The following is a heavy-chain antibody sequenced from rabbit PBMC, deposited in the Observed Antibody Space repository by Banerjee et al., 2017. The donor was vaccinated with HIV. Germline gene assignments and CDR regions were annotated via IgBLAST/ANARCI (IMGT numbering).Heavy chain of an antibody. J-gene: IGHJ4*01. V-gene: IGHV1S45*01. Sequence: QEQLEESGGGLVQPEGSLTLTCTASGFSFSSSYWICWVRQAPGKGLEWIACIATDSGWTYYATWAKGRFTISKTSSTTVTLQMTSLTAADTATYFCARHSDGSSYYPYYFNLWGPGTLVTVS. CDR1: GFSFSSSYW. CDR3: ARHSDGSSYYPYYFNL. CDR2: IATDSGWT. D-gene: IGHD8-1*01.